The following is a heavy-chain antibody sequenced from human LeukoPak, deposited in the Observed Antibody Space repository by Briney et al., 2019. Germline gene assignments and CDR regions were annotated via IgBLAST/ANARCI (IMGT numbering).Heavy chain of an antibody. CDR1: GGSISSSTYY. V-gene: IGHV4-39*07. D-gene: IGHD3-10*01. Sequence: SETLSLTCTVSGGSISSSTYYWGWIRQPPGKGLEWIGSIYYSGSTYYNPSLKSRVTISVDSSRNQFSLNLSSVTAADTAVYFCARALMARGPMHYFGYWGQGTLVTVSS. CDR3: ARALMARGPMHYFGY. CDR2: IYYSGST. J-gene: IGHJ4*02.